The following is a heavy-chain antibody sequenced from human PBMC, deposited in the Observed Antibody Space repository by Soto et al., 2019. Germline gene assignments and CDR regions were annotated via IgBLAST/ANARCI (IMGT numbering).Heavy chain of an antibody. Sequence: EVQLVESGGGLVKPGGSLRLSCAASGFTFSSYSMNWVRQAPGKGLAWVSSISSSSSYIYYADSVKGRFTSSRDNAKNSLYLQMNSLRAEDTAVYYCARGLVLRFLEWLSPVGYWGQGTLVTVSS. D-gene: IGHD3-3*01. CDR3: ARGLVLRFLEWLSPVGY. V-gene: IGHV3-21*01. CDR1: GFTFSSYS. CDR2: ISSSSSYI. J-gene: IGHJ4*02.